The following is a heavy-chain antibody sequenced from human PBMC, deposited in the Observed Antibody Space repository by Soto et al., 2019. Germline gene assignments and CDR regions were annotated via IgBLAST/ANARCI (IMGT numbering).Heavy chain of an antibody. Sequence: DVQLLESGGGLVQPEGSLRLSCAASGFTLSSYAMGWVRQGPGKGLEWVAVVSIGGSTHYADSVRGRFTISGDNSKNTLSLQLNSLTAAETAVYFCAKRRGAGAHFDYWGQGAVVTVSS. CDR1: GFTLSSYA. V-gene: IGHV3-23*01. CDR3: AKRRGAGAHFDY. CDR2: VSIGGST. D-gene: IGHD2-15*01. J-gene: IGHJ4*02.